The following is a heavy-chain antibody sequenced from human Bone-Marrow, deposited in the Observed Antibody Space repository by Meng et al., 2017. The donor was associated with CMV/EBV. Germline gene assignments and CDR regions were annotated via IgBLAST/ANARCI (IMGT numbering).Heavy chain of an antibody. V-gene: IGHV1-69*02. J-gene: IGHJ3*02. CDR1: GGTFSSYT. Sequence: SVKVSCKASGGTFSSYTISWVRQAPGQGLEWMGRIIPILGIANYAQKFQGRVTITADKSTSTAYMELSSLRSEDTAVYYCARARITIFGVVNGAFDIWGQGTMVTVSS. CDR2: IIPILGIA. CDR3: ARARITIFGVVNGAFDI. D-gene: IGHD3-3*01.